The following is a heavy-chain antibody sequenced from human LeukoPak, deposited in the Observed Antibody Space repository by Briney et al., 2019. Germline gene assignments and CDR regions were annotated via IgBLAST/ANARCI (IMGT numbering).Heavy chain of an antibody. CDR2: ISYSGST. D-gene: IGHD6-13*01. CDR1: ARSISTYY. V-gene: IGHV4-59*01. CDR3: ARVRSAGYDYYYGMDV. J-gene: IGHJ6*02. Sequence: KPTESLSLTFTVSARSISTYYCSSIRQPPAKGVDWIGYISYSGSTTYNPSLKSRVTISVDSSQNQFSLKLSSVTGADTAVYYCARVRSAGYDYYYGMDVWGQGTTVTVSS.